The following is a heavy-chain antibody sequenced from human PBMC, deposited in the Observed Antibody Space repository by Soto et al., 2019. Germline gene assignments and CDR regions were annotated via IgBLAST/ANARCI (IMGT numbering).Heavy chain of an antibody. CDR1: GFTFSRYG. J-gene: IGHJ6*02. D-gene: IGHD2-15*01. CDR3: AKDLRGVFNRIRWYGMDV. Sequence: PGGSLGLSCAASGFTFSRYGRDWVRQAPGKRLAWVAGISYDGSNKYYANSVKVGFTISRDNSKNARYLRMNSLRAEDAAVYYCAKDLRGVFNRIRWYGMDVGGRGSTVTVSS. CDR2: ISYDGSNK. V-gene: IGHV3-30*18.